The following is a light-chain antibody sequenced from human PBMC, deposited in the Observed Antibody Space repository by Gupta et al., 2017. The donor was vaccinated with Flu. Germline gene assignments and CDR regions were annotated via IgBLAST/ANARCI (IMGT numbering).Light chain of an antibody. V-gene: IGLV2-14*01. CDR3: SSDRSSSTSFF. CDR1: TSDVGANNY. J-gene: IGLJ1*01. Sequence: QSALTQPASVSGSPGQSIAISCTGTTSDVGANNYVSWYQQHPGKAPKVMIYGVNNRPSGVSDRFSGSKSGNTASLTISGLQAEDEADYYCSSDRSSSTSFFFGTGTKVTVL. CDR2: GVN.